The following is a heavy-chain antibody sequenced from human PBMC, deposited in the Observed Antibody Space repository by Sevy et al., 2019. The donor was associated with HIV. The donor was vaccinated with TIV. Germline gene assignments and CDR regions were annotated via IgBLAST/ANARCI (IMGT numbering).Heavy chain of an antibody. CDR1: GFIFGDYG. CDR3: TRWSGSQSIFDY. Sequence: GGSPRLSCTASGFIFGDYGMSWVRQAPGKGLEWIAFFKSKIHGGTTENAASVKGRFTISRDDSKNFVYLQMSNLKTEDTAVYYCTRWSGSQSIFDYWGQGTLVTVSS. D-gene: IGHD1-26*01. CDR2: FKSKIHGGTT. V-gene: IGHV3-49*04. J-gene: IGHJ4*02.